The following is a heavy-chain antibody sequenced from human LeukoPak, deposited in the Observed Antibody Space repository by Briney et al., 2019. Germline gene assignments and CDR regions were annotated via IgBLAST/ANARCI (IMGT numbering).Heavy chain of an antibody. V-gene: IGHV4-39*01. Sequence: KPSETLSLTCTVSGDSISSSDSFWGWIRQPPGKGLEWIGSIHYRGTTYQSPSLRSRVTMTVDTSKKRCSLNLSSVTAADTALYYCARHKYPGGWGQYYFDSWGQGTLVTVSS. CDR3: ARHKYPGGWGQYYFDS. D-gene: IGHD6-19*01. J-gene: IGHJ4*02. CDR2: IHYRGTT. CDR1: GDSISSSDSF.